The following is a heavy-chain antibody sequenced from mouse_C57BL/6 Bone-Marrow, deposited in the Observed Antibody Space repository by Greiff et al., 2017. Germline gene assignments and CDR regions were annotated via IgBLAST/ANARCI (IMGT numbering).Heavy chain of an antibody. CDR2: IDPSDSYT. Sequence: QVQLQQPGAELVKPGASVKLSCKASGYTFTSYWMQWVKQRPGQGLEWIGEIDPSDSYTNYNQKFKGKATLTVDTSSSTAYMQLSSLTSEDSAVYYCANATVRFGYWGQGTLVTVSA. V-gene: IGHV1-50*01. CDR3: ANATVRFGY. J-gene: IGHJ3*01. CDR1: GYTFTSYW. D-gene: IGHD1-1*01.